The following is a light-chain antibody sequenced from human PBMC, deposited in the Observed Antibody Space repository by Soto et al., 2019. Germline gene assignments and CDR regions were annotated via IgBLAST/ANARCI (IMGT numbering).Light chain of an antibody. CDR2: DAT. CDR3: CSYGGRSIYV. V-gene: IGLV2-23*01. J-gene: IGLJ1*01. CDR1: SSDVGSYNL. Sequence: QSALTQPASVSGSPGQSITISCTGTSSDVGSYNLVSWYQQHSGKAPKLIIYDATKRHSGISNRFSGSKSANTASLTISGLQPEDEAEYFCCSYGGRSIYVFGPGTKLTVL.